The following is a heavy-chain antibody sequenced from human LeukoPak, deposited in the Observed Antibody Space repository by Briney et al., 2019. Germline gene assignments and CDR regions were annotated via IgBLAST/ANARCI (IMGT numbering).Heavy chain of an antibody. CDR1: GYTFTSYY. CDR2: INPSGGST. J-gene: IGHJ6*03. V-gene: IGHV1-46*01. CDR3: ARGAVIAVAISRDYYYMDV. Sequence: ASVKVSCKASGYTFTSYYMHWVRQAPGQGLEWMGIINPSGGSTSYAQKFQGRVTMTRDMSTSTVYMELSSLRSEDTAVYYCARGAVIAVAISRDYYYMDVWGKGTTVTVSS. D-gene: IGHD6-19*01.